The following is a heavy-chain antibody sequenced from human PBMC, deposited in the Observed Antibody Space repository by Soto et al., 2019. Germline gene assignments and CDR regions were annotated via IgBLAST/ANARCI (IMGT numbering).Heavy chain of an antibody. V-gene: IGHV1-18*01. CDR2: ISAYNGNT. J-gene: IGHJ4*02. CDR1: IYAFTSYG. CDR3: ARDTSNYFDY. Sequence: ASVKVSCKASIYAFTSYGITWVRRAPGQGLEWMGWISAYNGNTNYAQKLQGRVTMTTDTSTSTAYMELRSLRSDDTAIYYCARDTSNYFDYWGQGTLVTVSS. D-gene: IGHD2-2*01.